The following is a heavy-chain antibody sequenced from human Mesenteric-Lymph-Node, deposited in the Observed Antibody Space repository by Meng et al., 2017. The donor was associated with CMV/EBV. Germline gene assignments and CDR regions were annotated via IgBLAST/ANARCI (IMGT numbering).Heavy chain of an antibody. J-gene: IGHJ4*02. CDR2: ISAYNGNT. CDR1: GYTFTSYG. V-gene: IGHV1-18*01. Sequence: CKASGYTFTSYGISWVRQAPGQGLEWMGWISAYNGNTHYAQKLQGRVTMTTDTSTSTAYMELRSLRSEDTAIYYCARPPLTGDFYYHYWGQGTLVTVSS. D-gene: IGHD7-27*01. CDR3: ARPPLTGDFYYHY.